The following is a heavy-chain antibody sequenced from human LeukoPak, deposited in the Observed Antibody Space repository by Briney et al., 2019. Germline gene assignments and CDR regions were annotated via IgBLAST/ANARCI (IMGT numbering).Heavy chain of an antibody. Sequence: GGSLRLSCAASGFTFDNYAMHWVRQAPGKGLEWVSGISWNSGSIGYADSVKGRFTISRDNSKNTLYLQMGSLRAEDMAVYYCARDFLGGAFDIWGQGTMVTVSS. V-gene: IGHV3-9*03. CDR2: ISWNSGSI. CDR3: ARDFLGGAFDI. D-gene: IGHD3-16*01. CDR1: GFTFDNYA. J-gene: IGHJ3*02.